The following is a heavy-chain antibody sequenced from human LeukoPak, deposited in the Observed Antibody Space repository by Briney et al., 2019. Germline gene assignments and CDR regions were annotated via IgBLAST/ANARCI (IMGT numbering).Heavy chain of an antibody. CDR1: GFTFISYG. D-gene: IGHD3-16*02. CDR3: AREKLSYDYVWGSYRESYYFDY. V-gene: IGHV3-30*02. J-gene: IGHJ4*02. Sequence: HPGGSLRLSCAASGFTFISYGMHWVRQAPGKGLEWVTFIRYDGSNKYYADSVKGRFIISRDNSKNTLYLQMNSLRAEDTAVYYCAREKLSYDYVWGSYRESYYFDYWGQGTLVTVSS. CDR2: IRYDGSNK.